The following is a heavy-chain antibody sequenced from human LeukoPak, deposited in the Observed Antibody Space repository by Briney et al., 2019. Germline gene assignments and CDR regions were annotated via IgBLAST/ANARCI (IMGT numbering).Heavy chain of an antibody. CDR3: ARLKLAEGHFDY. D-gene: IGHD1-1*01. CDR2: IYYSVST. V-gene: IGHV4-39*01. J-gene: IGHJ4*02. Sequence: PSETLSLTCTVSGGSISSSSYYWGWIRQPPGKGLEWIGSIYYSVSTYYNPSLKSRVTISVDTSKNQFSLKLTSVTAADRALYYCARLKLAEGHFDYWGQGTLVTVSS. CDR1: GGSISSSSYY.